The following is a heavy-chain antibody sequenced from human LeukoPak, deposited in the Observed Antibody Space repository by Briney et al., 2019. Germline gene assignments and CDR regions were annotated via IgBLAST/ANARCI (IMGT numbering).Heavy chain of an antibody. CDR3: ARLSSGQHDAFDI. D-gene: IGHD6-13*01. Sequence: SETLSLTCTVSGGSISSYYWSWLRHPPGEGLEWIGYIYSSGSTNYNPSLKSRVTISVDTSKNQFSRKLSSVPAADTAVYYCARLSSGQHDAFDIWGQGTMVTVSS. CDR1: GGSISSYY. V-gene: IGHV4-4*09. CDR2: IYSSGST. J-gene: IGHJ3*02.